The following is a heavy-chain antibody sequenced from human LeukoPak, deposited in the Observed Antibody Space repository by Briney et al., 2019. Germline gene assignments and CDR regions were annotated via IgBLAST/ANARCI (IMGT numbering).Heavy chain of an antibody. V-gene: IGHV4-59*08. CDR1: GGSISSYY. CDR2: IYYSGST. CDR3: ARLDGESWPYYYYGMDV. J-gene: IGHJ6*02. D-gene: IGHD4-17*01. Sequence: SETLSLTCTVSGGSISSYYWSWIRQPPGKGLEWIGYIYYSGSTNYNPSLKSRVTISVDTSKNQFSLKLSSVTAADTAVYYCARLDGESWPYYYYGMDVWGQGTTVTVSS.